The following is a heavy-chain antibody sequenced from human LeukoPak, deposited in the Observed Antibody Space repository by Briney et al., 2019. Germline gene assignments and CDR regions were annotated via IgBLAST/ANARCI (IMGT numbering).Heavy chain of an antibody. D-gene: IGHD1-1*01. CDR1: GGSISSGGYS. Sequence: PSETLSLTSAVSGGSISSGGYSWSWIRHPPGKGLEWIGYIYHSGSTYYNPSLKSRVTISVDRSKNQFSLKLSSVTAADTAVYYCARVTGYNWSYWYFDLWGRGTLVTVSS. CDR3: ARVTGYNWSYWYFDL. CDR2: IYHSGST. V-gene: IGHV4-30-2*01. J-gene: IGHJ2*01.